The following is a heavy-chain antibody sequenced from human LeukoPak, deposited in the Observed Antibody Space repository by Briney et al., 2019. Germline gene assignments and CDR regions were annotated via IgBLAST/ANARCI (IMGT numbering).Heavy chain of an antibody. CDR2: INHSGST. V-gene: IGHV4-34*01. CDR3: ARVHCSSTSCYNGWFDP. CDR1: GGSFSGYY. D-gene: IGHD2-2*02. J-gene: IGHJ5*02. Sequence: PSETLSPTCAVYGGSFSGYYWSWIRQPPGKGLEWIGEINHSGSTNYNPSLKSRVTISVDTSKDQFPLKLSSVTAADTAVYYCARVHCSSTSCYNGWFDPWGQGALVTVSS.